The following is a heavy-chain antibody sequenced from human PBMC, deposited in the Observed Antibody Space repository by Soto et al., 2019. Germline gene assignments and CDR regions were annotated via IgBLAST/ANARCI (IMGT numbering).Heavy chain of an antibody. CDR3: ARGDYYDSSGYPNY. CDR2: IYHSGST. V-gene: IGHV4-30-2*01. Sequence: PSETLSLTCAVSGGSISSGGYSWSWIRQPPGKGLEWIGYIYHSGSTYYNPSLKSRVTISVDRSKNQFSLKLSSVTAAHKAVYYCARGDYYDSSGYPNYWGQGTLVTVSS. J-gene: IGHJ4*02. D-gene: IGHD3-22*01. CDR1: GGSISSGGYS.